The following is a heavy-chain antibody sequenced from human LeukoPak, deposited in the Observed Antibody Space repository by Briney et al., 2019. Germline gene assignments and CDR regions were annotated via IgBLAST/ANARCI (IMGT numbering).Heavy chain of an antibody. V-gene: IGHV1-18*04. CDR2: IIVYSGNT. Sequence: ASVTVSCKSFDYTFTSYSITWVRQAPGQGLEWMGWIIVYSGNTNYAQKFQGRVTMTTDTSTSTAYMEVRSLRPDDTAVYYCARVDIVPTGIRHVKNYVYYCGQGALLTASS. CDR3: ARVDIVPTGIRHVKNYVYY. D-gene: IGHD5-12*01. CDR1: DYTFTSYS. J-gene: IGHJ4*02.